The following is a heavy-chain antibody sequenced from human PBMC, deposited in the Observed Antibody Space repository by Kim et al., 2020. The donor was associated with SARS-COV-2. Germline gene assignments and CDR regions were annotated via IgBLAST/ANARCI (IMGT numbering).Heavy chain of an antibody. CDR1: GFTFSNAW. Sequence: GGSLRLSCAASGFTFSNAWMSWVRQAPGKGLEWVGRIKSKTDGGTTDYAAPVKGRFTISRDDSKNTLYLQMNSLKTEDTAVYYCTDGIAAALRAFDIWGQGTMVTVSS. D-gene: IGHD6-13*01. J-gene: IGHJ3*02. CDR3: TDGIAAALRAFDI. CDR2: IKSKTDGGTT. V-gene: IGHV3-15*01.